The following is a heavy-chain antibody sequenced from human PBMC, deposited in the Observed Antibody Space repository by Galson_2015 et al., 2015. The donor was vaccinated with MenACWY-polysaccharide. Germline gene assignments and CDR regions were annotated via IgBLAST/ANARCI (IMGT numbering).Heavy chain of an antibody. V-gene: IGHV4-31*03. CDR2: ISYDGGT. Sequence: TLSLTCTVSGDSITSGGYFWSWIRQHPGKGLEWIASISYDGGTYYNPSLKSRVTISADTPNNQFSLKLNSVTAADTAVYYCARGGRAVSNRNWFGPWGQGTLVTVSS. D-gene: IGHD3-16*01. CDR3: ARGGRAVSNRNWFGP. J-gene: IGHJ5*02. CDR1: GDSITSGGYF.